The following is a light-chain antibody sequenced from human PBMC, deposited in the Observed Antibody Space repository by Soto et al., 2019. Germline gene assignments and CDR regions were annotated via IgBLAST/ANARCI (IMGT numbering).Light chain of an antibody. V-gene: IGKV1-16*02. CDR1: QAITNY. J-gene: IGKJ4*01. CDR3: QQYHQYPLT. Sequence: DIRMTQSPSSLSASVGDRVTITCRASQAITNYYLAWFQQKPGNAPKSLVYAASNLQSGVPSKFTGGGSGTDFTLTISNLQPEDSATYYCQQYHQYPLTFGGGTKVDIK. CDR2: AAS.